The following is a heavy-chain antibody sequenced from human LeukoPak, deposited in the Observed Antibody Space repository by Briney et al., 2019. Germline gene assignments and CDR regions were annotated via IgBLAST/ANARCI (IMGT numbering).Heavy chain of an antibody. J-gene: IGHJ4*02. CDR2: INTDGSST. CDR3: ARVSSSSWWALDY. V-gene: IGHV3-74*01. Sequence: GGSLRLSCKASGFTFTSAWMHWVRQAPGKGLVWVSRINTDGSSTSYADSVKGRFTISRDNAKNTLYLQMNSLRAEDTAVYYCARVSSSSWWALDYWGQGTLVTVSS. CDR1: GFTFTSAW. D-gene: IGHD6-13*01.